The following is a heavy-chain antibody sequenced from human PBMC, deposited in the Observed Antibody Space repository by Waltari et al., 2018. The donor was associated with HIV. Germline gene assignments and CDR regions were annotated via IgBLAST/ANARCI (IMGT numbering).Heavy chain of an antibody. Sequence: EVQLVESGGGLVQPGGSLRLSCAASGFTFSTYGMNWVRQASGKGLEWVSYISSSSTTIYYADSVKGRFTISRDNAKNLLYLQMNSLRAEDTAVYYCARDKAVIQPDAFDIWGQGTMVTVSS. CDR2: ISSSSTTI. D-gene: IGHD2-21*01. CDR3: ARDKAVIQPDAFDI. V-gene: IGHV3-48*04. J-gene: IGHJ3*02. CDR1: GFTFSTYG.